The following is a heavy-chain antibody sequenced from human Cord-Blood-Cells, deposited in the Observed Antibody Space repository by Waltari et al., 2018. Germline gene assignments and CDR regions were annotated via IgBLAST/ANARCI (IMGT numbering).Heavy chain of an antibody. D-gene: IGHD6-13*01. J-gene: IGHJ4*02. CDR2: INPNSGGT. CDR3: AQVLYSSSWYGGFDY. CDR1: GYTFTGSY. Sequence: QVQLVQSGAEVKKPGASVKVSCKASGYTFTGSYMHWVRQAPGQGLEWMGWINPNSGGTNYAQKFQGRVTMTRDTSISTAYMELSRLRSDDTAVYYCAQVLYSSSWYGGFDYWGQGTLVTVSS. V-gene: IGHV1-2*02.